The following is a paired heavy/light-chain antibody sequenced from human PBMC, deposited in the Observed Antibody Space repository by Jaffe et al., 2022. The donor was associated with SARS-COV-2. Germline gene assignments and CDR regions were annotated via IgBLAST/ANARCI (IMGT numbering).Heavy chain of an antibody. J-gene: IGHJ4*02. D-gene: IGHD2-21*02. CDR1: GFNLTNYY. Sequence: QVQLVQSGAEVKKPGASVKVSCKASGFNLTNYYIHWVRQAPGQGLEWMGILNPTDRSTNYAQKFRGRVTMTRDTSTATVYMDLRSLRSEDTAVYYCAREPPFWDGGDSGFIYWGQGTLVTVSS. V-gene: IGHV1-46*01. CDR3: AREPPFWDGGDSGFIY. CDR2: LNPTDRST.
Light chain of an antibody. CDR1: QSVFYRSNNKNY. CDR2: WAS. Sequence: DIVMTQSPDSLAVSLGERATINCKSSQSVFYRSNNKNYLAWYQHKPGQPPKLLIHWASTRESGVPDRFSGSGSGTDFTLTISSLQAEDVAVYYCHQYYSSPWTFGQGTKVEIK. V-gene: IGKV4-1*01. J-gene: IGKJ1*01. CDR3: HQYYSSPWT.